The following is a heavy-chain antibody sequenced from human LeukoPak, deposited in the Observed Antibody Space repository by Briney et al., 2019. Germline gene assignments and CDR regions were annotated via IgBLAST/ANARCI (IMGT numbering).Heavy chain of an antibody. D-gene: IGHD5-12*01. J-gene: IGHJ6*02. CDR3: ARGDSGYGDYSYFFGLDV. CDR1: GLTFSSYA. V-gene: IGHV3-23*01. CDR2: ITGSGDNT. Sequence: GGSLRLSCAASGLTFSSYAMSWVRQAPGKGLEWVSTITGSGDNTYYTESVKGRFTFSRDNSRNTLYLQMNSLRDEDTAVYYCARGDSGYGDYSYFFGLDVWGQGTTVTVSS.